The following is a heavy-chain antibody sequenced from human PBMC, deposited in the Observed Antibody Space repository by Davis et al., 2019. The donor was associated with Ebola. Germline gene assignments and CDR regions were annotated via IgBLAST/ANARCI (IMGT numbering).Heavy chain of an antibody. CDR2: IYYSGST. CDR1: GGSISSGDYY. CDR3: ARRTTYYYYYGMDV. V-gene: IGHV4-30-4*01. D-gene: IGHD1-7*01. J-gene: IGHJ6*02. Sequence: SETLSLTCTVSGGSISSGDYYWSWIRQPPGKGLEWIGYIYYSGSTYYNPSLKSRVTISVDTSKNQFSLKLSSVTAADTAVYYCARRTTYYYYYGMDVWGQGTTVTVSS.